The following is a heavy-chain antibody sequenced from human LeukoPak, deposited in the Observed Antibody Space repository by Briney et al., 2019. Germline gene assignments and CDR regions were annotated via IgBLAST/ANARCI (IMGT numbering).Heavy chain of an antibody. J-gene: IGHJ4*02. CDR2: ISSSSSYI. Sequence: GGSLRLSCAASGFTFSSYSMNWVRQAPGEGLEWVSSISSSSSYIYYADSVKGRFTISRDSAKNSLYLQMNSLRAEDTAVYYCARDPYSGLFDYWGQGTQVTVSS. V-gene: IGHV3-21*01. D-gene: IGHD4-11*01. CDR3: ARDPYSGLFDY. CDR1: GFTFSSYS.